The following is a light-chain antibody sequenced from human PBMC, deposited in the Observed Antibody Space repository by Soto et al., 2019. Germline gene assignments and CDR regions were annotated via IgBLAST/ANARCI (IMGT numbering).Light chain of an antibody. V-gene: IGLV2-14*01. CDR3: SSYTSSSTPYV. Sequence: QCVLTQPASVSGSPGQSITISCTGTSSDVGGYNYVSWYQQHPGKAPKLMIYDVSNRPSGVSNRFSGSKSGNTASLTISGLQAEDEAYYYCSSYTSSSTPYVFGTGTKVTVL. CDR2: DVS. CDR1: SSDVGGYNY. J-gene: IGLJ1*01.